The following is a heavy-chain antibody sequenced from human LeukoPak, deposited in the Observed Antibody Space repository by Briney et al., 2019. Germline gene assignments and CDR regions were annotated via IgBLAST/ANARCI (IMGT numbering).Heavy chain of an antibody. CDR3: ARLTTVVTPVGVQDDY. V-gene: IGHV4-34*01. CDR2: INHSGST. Sequence: SETLSLTCAVYGGSFSGYYWSWIRQPPGKGLEWIGEINHSGSTNYNPSLKSRATISVDTSKNQFSLKLSSVTAADTAVYYCARLTTVVTPVGVQDDYWGQGTLVTVSS. D-gene: IGHD4-23*01. J-gene: IGHJ4*02. CDR1: GGSFSGYY.